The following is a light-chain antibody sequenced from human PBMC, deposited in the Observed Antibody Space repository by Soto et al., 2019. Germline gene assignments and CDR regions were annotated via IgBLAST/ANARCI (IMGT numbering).Light chain of an antibody. Sequence: EVVMTQSPATVSVSPGERATLSCRASQSVSSNLAWYQQKPVKAPRLLIYGASTRATGTPARFSGSGSGTEFTLTISSLQSEDFAVYYCQQYNSWPPYTFGQGTKLEIK. J-gene: IGKJ2*01. CDR3: QQYNSWPPYT. CDR2: GAS. CDR1: QSVSSN. V-gene: IGKV3-15*01.